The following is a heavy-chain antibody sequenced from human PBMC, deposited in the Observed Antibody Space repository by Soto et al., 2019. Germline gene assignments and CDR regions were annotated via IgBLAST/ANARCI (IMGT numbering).Heavy chain of an antibody. CDR3: ARRVTAYYYYYYMDV. D-gene: IGHD4-4*01. J-gene: IGHJ6*03. V-gene: IGHV1-8*01. CDR1: GYTFTSYD. Sequence: ASVKVSCKASGYTFTSYDINWVRQATGQGLEWMGWMNPNSGNTGYAQKFQGRVTMTRNTSISTAYMELSSLRSEDTAVYYCARRVTAYYYYYYMDVWGKGTTVTVSS. CDR2: MNPNSGNT.